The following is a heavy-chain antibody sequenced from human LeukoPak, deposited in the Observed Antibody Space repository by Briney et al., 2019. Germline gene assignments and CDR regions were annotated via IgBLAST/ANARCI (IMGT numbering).Heavy chain of an antibody. V-gene: IGHV3-48*03. CDR3: ARDCGCGSCYGPYDAFDI. CDR1: GFTFSSYE. Sequence: GGSVSLSCAACGFTFSSYEMKWVSQAPGKGLEWVSYISSSGSTIYNADSVKGRFTISRDNANNSLYLQMNSLRAEDTSVYYCARDCGCGSCYGPYDAFDIWGQGTMVTVSS. D-gene: IGHD2-15*01. CDR2: ISSSGSTI. J-gene: IGHJ3*02.